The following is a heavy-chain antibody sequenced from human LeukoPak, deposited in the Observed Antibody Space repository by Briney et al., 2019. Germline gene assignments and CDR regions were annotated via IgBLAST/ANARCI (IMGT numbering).Heavy chain of an antibody. Sequence: ASVKVSSKASGYTFTSYDINWVRQAPGQGLEWMGWMNPNSGNTGYAQKFQGRVTMTRNTTISTAYMELSSLRSEDTAVYYCARGGYSSGWYAEYFQHWGQGTLVTVSS. CDR1: GYTFTSYD. CDR2: MNPNSGNT. D-gene: IGHD6-19*01. J-gene: IGHJ1*01. V-gene: IGHV1-8*01. CDR3: ARGGYSSGWYAEYFQH.